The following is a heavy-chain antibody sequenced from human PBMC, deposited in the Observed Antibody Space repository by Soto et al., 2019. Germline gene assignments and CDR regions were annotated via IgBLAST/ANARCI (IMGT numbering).Heavy chain of an antibody. V-gene: IGHV4-4*02. J-gene: IGHJ4*02. Sequence: PSETLSLTCTVSGGSISSSIWWGWFRQPPGKGLEWIAEIYHSGSTNYYPSLKSRVSMPVDKSKNQFSLKVNSVTAADTAVYYCARRRDGSGSLDYWGQGTLVTVSS. CDR1: GGSISSSIW. CDR2: IYHSGST. CDR3: ARRRDGSGSLDY. D-gene: IGHD3-10*01.